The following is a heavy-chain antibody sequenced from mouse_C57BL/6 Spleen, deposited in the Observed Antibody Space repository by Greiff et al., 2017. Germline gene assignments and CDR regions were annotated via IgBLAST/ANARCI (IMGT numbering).Heavy chain of an antibody. CDR1: GFSLTSYG. J-gene: IGHJ4*01. V-gene: IGHV2-9*01. CDR3: SKRFMSSSMDY. Sequence: QVQLQQSGPGLVAPSQCLSITCTVSGFSLTSYGVDWVRQPPGKGLEWLGVIWGGGSTNYNSALMSRLSISKDNSKSQGFLKMNSLQHDDTAMYYCSKRFMSSSMDYWGQGTLVTVSA. CDR2: IWGGGST. D-gene: IGHD1-1*01.